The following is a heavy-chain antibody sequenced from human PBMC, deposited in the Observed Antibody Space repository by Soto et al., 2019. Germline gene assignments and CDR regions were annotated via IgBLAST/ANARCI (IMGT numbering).Heavy chain of an antibody. D-gene: IGHD1-26*01. CDR3: ARVDSGSFYFDS. V-gene: IGHV3-53*01. J-gene: IGHJ4*02. Sequence: GGSLRLSCAASGFTVSSNYMSWVRQAPGKGLEWVSVIYIGGTTYYAASVRGRFTMSRDNSKNTVYLQMSSLRAEDTAVYYCARVDSGSFYFDSRGQRSPVTVSS. CDR1: GFTVSSNY. CDR2: IYIGGTT.